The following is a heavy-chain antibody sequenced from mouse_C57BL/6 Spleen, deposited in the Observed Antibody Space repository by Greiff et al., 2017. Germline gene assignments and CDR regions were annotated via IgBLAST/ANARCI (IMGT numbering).Heavy chain of an antibody. D-gene: IGHD4-1*01. Sequence: QVQLKQPGTELVRPGSSVQLSCKASGYTFTSYWMHWVKQRPIQGLEWIGNIDPSDSETHYNQKFKDKATLTVDKSSSTAYMQLSSLTSEDSAVYYCARKVNWVDYWGQGTTRTVSS. J-gene: IGHJ2*01. CDR2: IDPSDSET. V-gene: IGHV1-52*01. CDR1: GYTFTSYW. CDR3: ARKVNWVDY.